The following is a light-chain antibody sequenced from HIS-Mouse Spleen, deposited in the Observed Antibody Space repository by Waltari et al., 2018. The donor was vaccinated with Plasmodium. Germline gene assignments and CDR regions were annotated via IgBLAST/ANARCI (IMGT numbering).Light chain of an antibody. Sequence: EIVMTQSQATLSVSPGEITTISCRSSQNVSSNLAWYQQKPGQAPRLLIYGASTRATGIPARFSGSGAGTEFTLTISSLQSEDFAVYYCQQYNNWSFTFGPGTKVDIK. V-gene: IGKV3-15*01. J-gene: IGKJ3*01. CDR2: GAS. CDR3: QQYNNWSFT. CDR1: QNVSSN.